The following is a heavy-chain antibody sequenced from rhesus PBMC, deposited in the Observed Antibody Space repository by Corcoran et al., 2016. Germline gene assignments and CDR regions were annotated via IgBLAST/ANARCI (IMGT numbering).Heavy chain of an antibody. V-gene: IGHV4-80*01. CDR1: GDSISSNW. Sequence: QVQLQESGPGLLRPSETLSIPCLFSGDSISSNWWSWHRQPPGEGREWIGEIDGNFGNTNYNPSLKSRVTISKDAARNQLSLRVTSVTAADPAVYYCARDPATGYCDYWGQGVLGPVSS. D-gene: IGHD6-31*01. J-gene: IGHJ4*01. CDR3: ARDPATGYCDY. CDR2: IDGNFGNT.